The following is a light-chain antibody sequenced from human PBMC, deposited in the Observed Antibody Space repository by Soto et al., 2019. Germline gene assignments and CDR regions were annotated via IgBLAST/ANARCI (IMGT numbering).Light chain of an antibody. CDR2: DAS. J-gene: IGKJ2*01. V-gene: IGKV3-11*01. Sequence: EIVLTQSPATLSLSPGERATLSCRASQSVSSYLAWYQQKPGQAPRLLIYDASNRATGIPARFSGSGSGTDFALTISGLAPEDFAVYFCQQRGNWPPYTFGQGTKLEIK. CDR1: QSVSSY. CDR3: QQRGNWPPYT.